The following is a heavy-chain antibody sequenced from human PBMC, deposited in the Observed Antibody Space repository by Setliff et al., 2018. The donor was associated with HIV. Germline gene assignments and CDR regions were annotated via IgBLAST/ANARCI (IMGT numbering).Heavy chain of an antibody. D-gene: IGHD2-15*01. Sequence: PSETLSLTCTVSGDSISSGRYYWNWIRQPAGKGLDWIGHIFTSGSAFSSGTANYSPSLKSRVTISVDISKNQFPLKLTSVTAADTAMYFCARDSPADGGNPGRFQRWGQGTLVTVSS. CDR3: ARDSPADGGNPGRFQR. V-gene: IGHV4-61*09. J-gene: IGHJ1*01. CDR2: IFTSGSA. CDR1: GDSISSGRYY.